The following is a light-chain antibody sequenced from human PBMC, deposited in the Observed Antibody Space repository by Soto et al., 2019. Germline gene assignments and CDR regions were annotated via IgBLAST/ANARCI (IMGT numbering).Light chain of an antibody. J-gene: IGLJ2*01. Sequence: QSVLTQPPSAAGSPGQSVTISCTGTSSDVGGYNYVSWYQHHPGEAPKLMIYEVSKRPSGVPDRFSGSKSGNTASLTVSGLQAEDEADYYCSSYAGSNNVLFGGGTKLTVL. CDR2: EVS. V-gene: IGLV2-8*01. CDR3: SSYAGSNNVL. CDR1: SSDVGGYNY.